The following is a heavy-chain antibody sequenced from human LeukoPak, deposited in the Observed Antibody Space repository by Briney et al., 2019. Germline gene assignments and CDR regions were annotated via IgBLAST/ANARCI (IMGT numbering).Heavy chain of an antibody. CDR1: GGTFSSYA. CDR2: IIPILGIA. CDR3: AREGPVVVAAMHWFDP. V-gene: IGHV1-69*04. J-gene: IGHJ5*02. Sequence: ASVTVSCKAPGGTFSSYAISWVRQAPGQGLEWMGRIIPILGIANYAQKFQGRVTITADKSTSTAYMELSSLRSEDTAVYYCAREGPVVVAAMHWFDPWGQGTLVTVSS. D-gene: IGHD2-15*01.